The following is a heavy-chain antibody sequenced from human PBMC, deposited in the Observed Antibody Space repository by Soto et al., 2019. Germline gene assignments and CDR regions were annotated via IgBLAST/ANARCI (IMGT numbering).Heavy chain of an antibody. CDR1: GFTFSSYG. Sequence: QVQLVESGGGVVQPGRSLRLSCAASGFTFSSYGMHWVRQAPGKGLEWVAVISYDGSNKYYADSVKGRFTISRDNSKNTQYLQMNSLRAEDTAVYYCAKTGVLRFLEWIDYWGQGTLVTVSS. D-gene: IGHD3-3*01. V-gene: IGHV3-30*18. J-gene: IGHJ4*02. CDR3: AKTGVLRFLEWIDY. CDR2: ISYDGSNK.